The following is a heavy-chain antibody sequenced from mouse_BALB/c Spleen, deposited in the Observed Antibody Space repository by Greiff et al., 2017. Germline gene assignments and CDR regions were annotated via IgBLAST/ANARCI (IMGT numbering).Heavy chain of an antibody. V-gene: IGHV6-6*02. CDR2: IRLKSNNYAT. CDR3: TRESWVDD. Sequence: EVKVEESGGGLVQPGGSMKLSCVASGFTFSNYWMNWVRQSPEKGLEWVAEIRLKSNNYATHYAESVKGRFTISRDDSKSSVYLQMNNLRAEDTGIDYCTRESWVDDWGQGTTLTVSS. J-gene: IGHJ2*01. CDR1: GFTFSNYW. D-gene: IGHD4-1*01.